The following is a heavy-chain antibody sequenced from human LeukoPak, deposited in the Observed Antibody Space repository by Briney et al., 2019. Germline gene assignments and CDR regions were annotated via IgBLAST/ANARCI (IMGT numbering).Heavy chain of an antibody. V-gene: IGHV4-61*02. J-gene: IGHJ3*02. D-gene: IGHD3-3*01. CDR2: IYTSGST. CDR1: GGSISSGSYY. CDR3: ARGFYDFWSGYSHAFDI. Sequence: SETLSLTCTVSGGSISSGSYYWSWIRQPAGKGLEWIGRIYTSGSTNYNPSLKSRVTISVDTSKNQFSLKLSSVTAADTAVYYCARGFYDFWSGYSHAFDIWGQGTMVTVSS.